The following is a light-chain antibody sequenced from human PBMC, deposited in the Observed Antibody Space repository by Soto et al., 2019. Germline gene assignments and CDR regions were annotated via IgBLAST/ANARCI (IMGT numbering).Light chain of an antibody. CDR3: QQSSSTPLT. J-gene: IGKJ1*01. CDR2: AAS. V-gene: IGKV1-39*01. Sequence: DIQMTQSPSSLSASVFDTVTITFRSSQSISSYLNWYQQKPGKAPKLLIYAASSLQSGVPSRFSGGGSGTDFTLTISSLQPEDFATYYCQQSSSTPLTFGQGTKVDIK. CDR1: QSISSY.